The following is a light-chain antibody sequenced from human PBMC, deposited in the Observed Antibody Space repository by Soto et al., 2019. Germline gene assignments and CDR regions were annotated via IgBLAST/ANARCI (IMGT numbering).Light chain of an antibody. J-gene: IGLJ3*02. V-gene: IGLV2-14*01. CDR3: SSYTSSSTHGV. Sequence: QSALTQPASVSGTPGQSITISCTGTSSDVGGYNYDSWYQQHPGKAPKLMIYEVSNRPSGVSNRFSGSKSGNTASLTISGLQAEDEADYYCSSYTSSSTHGVFGGGTKLTVL. CDR1: SSDVGGYNY. CDR2: EVS.